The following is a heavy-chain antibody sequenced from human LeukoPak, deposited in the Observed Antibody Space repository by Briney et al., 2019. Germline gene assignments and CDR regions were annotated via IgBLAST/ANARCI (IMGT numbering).Heavy chain of an antibody. V-gene: IGHV1-2*02. CDR2: INPNSGGT. Sequence: ASVKVSCKASGHTFTGYYMHWVRQAPGQGLEWMGWINPNSGGTNYAQKFQGRVTMTRDTSISTAYKELSSLRSEDTAVYYCARGTYYDFWSGYRLDYWGQGTLVTVSS. CDR1: GHTFTGYY. CDR3: ARGTYYDFWSGYRLDY. D-gene: IGHD3-3*01. J-gene: IGHJ4*02.